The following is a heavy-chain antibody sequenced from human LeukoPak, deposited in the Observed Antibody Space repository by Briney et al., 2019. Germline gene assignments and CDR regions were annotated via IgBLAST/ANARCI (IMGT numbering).Heavy chain of an antibody. V-gene: IGHV3-74*01. CDR2: INSDGSST. J-gene: IGHJ4*02. CDR1: GFTFSSYW. D-gene: IGHD1-26*01. Sequence: GGALRLSCAASGFTFSSYWMHWVRQAPGKGLVWVSRINSDGSSTSYADSVKGRFTISRDNAKNTLYLQMNSLRAEDTAVYYCARRGSSGHFDYWGQGTLVTVSS. CDR3: ARRGSSGHFDY.